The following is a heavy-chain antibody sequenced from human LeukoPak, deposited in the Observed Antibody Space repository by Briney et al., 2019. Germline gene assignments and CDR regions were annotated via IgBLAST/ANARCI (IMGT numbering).Heavy chain of an antibody. CDR3: ARGPNYYGSGIIAVNYYYGMDF. V-gene: IGHV1-18*01. J-gene: IGHJ6*02. D-gene: IGHD3-10*01. Sequence: GASVKVSCKASGYTFTSYGISWVRQAPGQGLEWMGWISAYNGNTNYAQKLQGRVTMTTDTSTSTAYMELRSLRSDDTAVYYCARGPNYYGSGIIAVNYYYGMDFWGQGTTVTVSS. CDR1: GYTFTSYG. CDR2: ISAYNGNT.